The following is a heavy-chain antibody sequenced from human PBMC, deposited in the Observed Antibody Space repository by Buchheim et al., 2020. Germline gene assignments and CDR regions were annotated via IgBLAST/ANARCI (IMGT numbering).Heavy chain of an antibody. J-gene: IGHJ4*02. CDR2: ISNNGGSR. V-gene: IGHV3-23*04. D-gene: IGHD6-13*01. Sequence: VQLVESGGGVVQPGRSLRLSCIASGFSFNSHAMSWVRQTPGKGLEWVSGISNNGGSRNYADSVRGRFTISRDNSKTTLYLQMNSLRAEDTAVYYCARDIRVSSSASDYWGQGIL. CDR3: ARDIRVSSSASDY. CDR1: GFSFNSHA.